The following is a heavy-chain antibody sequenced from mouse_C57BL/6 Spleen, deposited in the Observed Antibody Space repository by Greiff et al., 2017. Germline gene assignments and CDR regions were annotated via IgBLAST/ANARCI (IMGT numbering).Heavy chain of an antibody. Sequence: EVKLLESGAELVRPGASVKLSCTASGFNIKDDYMHWVKQRPEQGLEWIGWIDPENGDTEYASKFQGQATITADTSSNTAYLQLSSLTSEDTAVYYCTVARWYFDVWGTGTTVTVSS. V-gene: IGHV14-4*01. D-gene: IGHD1-1*01. CDR3: TVARWYFDV. CDR1: GFNIKDDY. J-gene: IGHJ1*03. CDR2: IDPENGDT.